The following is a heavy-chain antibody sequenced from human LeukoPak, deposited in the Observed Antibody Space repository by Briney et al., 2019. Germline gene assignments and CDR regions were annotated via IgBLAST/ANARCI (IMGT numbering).Heavy chain of an antibody. V-gene: IGHV5-51*01. Sequence: GESLKISGKASGYSLAAYWIGWVRQMPVKGLEWMGTIYPGDSDTRYRPSFQGQATISADKSFNTAYLQWNSLKASDTAIYYCARSDQLKWFGDPRRPYYYGMDVWGQGTTVTVSS. D-gene: IGHD3-10*01. CDR3: ARSDQLKWFGDPRRPYYYGMDV. CDR1: GYSLAAYW. J-gene: IGHJ6*02. CDR2: IYPGDSDT.